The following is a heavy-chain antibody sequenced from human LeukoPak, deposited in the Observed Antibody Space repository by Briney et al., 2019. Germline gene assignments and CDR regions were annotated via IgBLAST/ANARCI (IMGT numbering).Heavy chain of an antibody. CDR1: GYTFTNYA. CDR3: ATEAWSYDSSGYARYYFHY. J-gene: IGHJ4*02. D-gene: IGHD3-22*01. CDR2: VNGGNGNT. Sequence: ASVTVSCTASGYTFTNYAIHWVRQAPGQRLEWMGGVNGGNGNTKYSQNFQGRVTITRDTSASTAYMELSSLRSEDTAVYYCATEAWSYDSSGYARYYFHYWGQGTLVTVSS. V-gene: IGHV1-3*01.